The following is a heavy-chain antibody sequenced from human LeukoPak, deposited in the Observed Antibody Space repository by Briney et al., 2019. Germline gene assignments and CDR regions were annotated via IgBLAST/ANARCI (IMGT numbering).Heavy chain of an antibody. CDR1: GYTFTGYY. V-gene: IGHV1-2*02. CDR2: INPNSGGA. D-gene: IGHD6-19*01. Sequence: ASVKVSCKASGYTFTGYYIHWVRQAPGQGLEWVGWINPNSGGAKYAQKFQDRVTKTRDTSISTAYMGLSRLRSDDTAVYYCAKGRVVAGSKSLTYHWLDPWGQGTLVTVSS. J-gene: IGHJ5*02. CDR3: AKGRVVAGSKSLTYHWLDP.